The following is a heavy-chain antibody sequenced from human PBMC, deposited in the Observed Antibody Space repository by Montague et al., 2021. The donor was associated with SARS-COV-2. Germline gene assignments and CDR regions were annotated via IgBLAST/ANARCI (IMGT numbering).Heavy chain of an antibody. D-gene: IGHD5-18*01. CDR2: ISYDGSNK. CDR1: GFTFSSYA. V-gene: IGHV3-30-3*01. CDR3: ASEYSYGNEFDY. Sequence: SLRLSCAASGFTFSSYAMHWVRQAPGKGLEWVAVISYDGSNKYYADSVKGRFTISRDNSKNTPYLQMNSLRAEDTAVDYCASEYSYGNEFDYWGQGTLVTVSS. J-gene: IGHJ4*02.